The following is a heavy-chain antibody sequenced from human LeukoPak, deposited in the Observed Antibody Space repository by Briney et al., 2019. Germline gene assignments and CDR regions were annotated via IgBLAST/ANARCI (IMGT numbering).Heavy chain of an antibody. CDR1: GGSISSGSYY. CDR3: ARGEITMVRGVIITKSPFDY. Sequence: SETLSLTCTVSGGSISSGSYYWSWIRQPAGKGLEWIGRIYTSGSTNYNPSLKNRVTISVGTSKNQFSLKLSSVTAADTAVYYCARGEITMVRGVIITKSPFDYWGQGTLVTVSS. CDR2: IYTSGST. D-gene: IGHD3-10*01. V-gene: IGHV4-61*02. J-gene: IGHJ4*02.